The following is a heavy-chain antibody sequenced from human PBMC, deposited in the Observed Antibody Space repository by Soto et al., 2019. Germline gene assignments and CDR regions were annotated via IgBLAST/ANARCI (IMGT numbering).Heavy chain of an antibody. J-gene: IGHJ3*01. CDR2: ISFNGLSQ. V-gene: IGHV3-30*03. CDR1: GFTFRSFA. CDR3: ARGGRGLRGAFDV. Sequence: QELLVESGGGVVQPGRSLRLSCAASGFTFRSFAVHWVRQAPGKGLEWVSVISFNGLSQFYADSVRGRFTISRDNSKNTLYLQLDSLRPDDTAVYYCARGGRGLRGAFDVWGQGTEVSVS. D-gene: IGHD3-16*01.